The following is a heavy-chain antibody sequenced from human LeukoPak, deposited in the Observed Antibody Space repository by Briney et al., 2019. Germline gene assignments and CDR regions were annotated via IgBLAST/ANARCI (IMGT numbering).Heavy chain of an antibody. CDR1: GFTFSSYA. CDR3: ARGYSGSYQYYFDY. Sequence: GGSLRLSCAASGFTFSSYAMSWVRQAPGKGLEWVSAISGSGGSTYYADSVKGRFTISRDNSKNTLYLQMNSLRAEDTAVYYCARGYSGSYQYYFDYWGQGTLVTVSS. V-gene: IGHV3-23*01. D-gene: IGHD1-26*01. CDR2: ISGSGGST. J-gene: IGHJ4*02.